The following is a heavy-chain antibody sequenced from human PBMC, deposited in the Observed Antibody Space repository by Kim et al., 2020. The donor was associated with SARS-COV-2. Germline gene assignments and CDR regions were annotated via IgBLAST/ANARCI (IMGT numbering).Heavy chain of an antibody. Sequence: PSLRSRVTISVDTSKNQFSLKLSSVTAADTAVYYCARGIWGSYRYARMDVWGKGTTVTVSS. J-gene: IGHJ6*03. D-gene: IGHD3-16*02. CDR3: ARGIWGSYRYARMDV. V-gene: IGHV4-34*01.